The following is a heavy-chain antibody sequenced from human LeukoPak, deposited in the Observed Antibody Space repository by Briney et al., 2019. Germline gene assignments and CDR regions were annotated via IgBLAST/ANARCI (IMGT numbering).Heavy chain of an antibody. D-gene: IGHD6-19*01. V-gene: IGHV3-48*03. J-gene: IGHJ4*02. CDR1: GFTFSSYE. CDR3: ARAGVAGPFDY. Sequence: GGSLRLSCAASGFTFSSYEMNWVRQAPGKGLEWVSYISSSGSTIYYADSVKGRFTISRDNAKNSLYLQMNSLRAEDTAVYYCARAGVAGPFDYWGQGTLVTVSS. CDR2: ISSSGSTI.